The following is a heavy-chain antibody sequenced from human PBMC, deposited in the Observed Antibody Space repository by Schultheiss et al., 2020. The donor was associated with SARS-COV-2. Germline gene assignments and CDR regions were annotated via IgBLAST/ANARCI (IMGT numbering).Heavy chain of an antibody. CDR3: ARDLVTANAFDI. V-gene: IGHV3-30*03. J-gene: IGHJ3*02. CDR2: ISYDGSNK. Sequence: GGSLRLSCAASGFTFSSYEMNWVRQAPGKGLEWVAVISYDGSNKYYADSVKGRFTISRDNAKNTLYLQMNSLRAEDTAVYYCARDLVTANAFDIWGQGTMVTVSS. D-gene: IGHD2-21*02. CDR1: GFTFSSYE.